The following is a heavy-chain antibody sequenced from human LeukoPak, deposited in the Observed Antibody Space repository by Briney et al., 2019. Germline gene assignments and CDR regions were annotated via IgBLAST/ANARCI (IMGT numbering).Heavy chain of an antibody. CDR2: IYPGDSDT. Sequence: GESLKISCKGSGYSFPNFWIGWVRQMPGKGLEWMGIIYPGDSDTRYSPSFQGQVTISADKSISTAYLQWNSLKASDTAMYYCARQAHGSGSYSAHWGQGTLVTVSS. D-gene: IGHD3-10*01. CDR1: GYSFPNFW. CDR3: ARQAHGSGSYSAH. J-gene: IGHJ4*02. V-gene: IGHV5-51*01.